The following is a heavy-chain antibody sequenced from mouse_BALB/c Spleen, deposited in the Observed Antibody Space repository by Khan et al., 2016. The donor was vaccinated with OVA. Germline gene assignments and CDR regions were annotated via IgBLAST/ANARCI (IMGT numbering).Heavy chain of an antibody. Sequence: QMQLEESGPGLVAPSQSLSITSTISGFSLTNYGVHLVRQPPGKGLEWLVVIWSDGSATYTSALKSRLSISKDNSKNQVFLKMNSLQTDNTAMYYCAREPYYHYYIKDYWGQGTSVTVSS. D-gene: IGHD2-10*01. J-gene: IGHJ4*01. CDR2: IWSDGSA. CDR3: AREPYYHYYIKDY. V-gene: IGHV2-6-1*01. CDR1: GFSLTNYG.